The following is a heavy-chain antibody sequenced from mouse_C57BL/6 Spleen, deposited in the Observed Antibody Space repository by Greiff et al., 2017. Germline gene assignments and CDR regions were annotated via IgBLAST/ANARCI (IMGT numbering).Heavy chain of an antibody. CDR3: TRRSTTVVGYFDV. J-gene: IGHJ1*03. CDR2: ISSGGDYI. D-gene: IGHD1-1*01. V-gene: IGHV5-9-1*02. CDR1: GFTFSSYA. Sequence: EVHLVESGEGLVKPGGSLKLSCAASGFTFSSYAMSWVRQTPEKRLEWVAYISSGGDYIYYADTVKGRYTISRDNARNTLYLQRSSLKSEYTAMYYCTRRSTTVVGYFDVWGTGTTVTGSS.